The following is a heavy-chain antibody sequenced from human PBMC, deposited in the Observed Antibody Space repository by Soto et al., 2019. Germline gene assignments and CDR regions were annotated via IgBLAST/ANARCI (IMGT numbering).Heavy chain of an antibody. J-gene: IGHJ4*02. CDR3: AREGGESSDGLYYFDS. CDR1: GGSTSSDNY. V-gene: IGHV4-30-4*01. D-gene: IGHD3-16*01. Sequence: QVQLQESGPGLVKPSQTLSLTCTVSGGSTSSDNYWSWIRQPPGNGLEWIGHIYYSGNTDYNPSLKSRLALSIDTSKNQFALKLSSVTAADTAVYCCAREGGESSDGLYYFDSWGQGSLVTVSS. CDR2: IYYSGNT.